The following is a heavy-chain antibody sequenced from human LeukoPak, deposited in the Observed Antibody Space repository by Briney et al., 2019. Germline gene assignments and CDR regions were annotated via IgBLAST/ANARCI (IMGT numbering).Heavy chain of an antibody. D-gene: IGHD2-8*01. CDR1: GGTFSSYA. CDR3: ARVQKWHNGGYPDN. V-gene: IGHV1-2*02. J-gene: IGHJ4*02. Sequence: ASVKVSCKASGGTFSSYAISWVRQAPGQGFEWMGWINPDNGGTLYAQKFQGRVTMTRDTSTRTAYMELSRLRLDDTAVYYCARVQKWHNGGYPDNWGQGTLVTVSS. CDR2: INPDNGGT.